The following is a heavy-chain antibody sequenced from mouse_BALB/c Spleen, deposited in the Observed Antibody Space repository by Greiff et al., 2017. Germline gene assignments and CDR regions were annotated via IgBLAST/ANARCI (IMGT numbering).Heavy chain of an antibody. D-gene: IGHD4-1*01. J-gene: IGHJ2*01. CDR3: ARDGLGRGYYFDY. CDR2: ISSGGSYT. V-gene: IGHV5-9-4*01. CDR1: GFTFSSYA. Sequence: EVQVVESGGGLVKPGGSLKLSCAASGFTFSSYAMSWVRQSPEKRLEWVAEISSGGSYTYYPDTVTGRFTISRDNAKNTLYLEMSSLRSEDTAMYYCARDGLGRGYYFDYWGQGTTLTVSS.